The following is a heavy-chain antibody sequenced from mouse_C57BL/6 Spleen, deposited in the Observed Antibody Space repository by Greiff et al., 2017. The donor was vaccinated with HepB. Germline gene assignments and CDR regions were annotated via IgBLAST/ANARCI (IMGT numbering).Heavy chain of an antibody. D-gene: IGHD2-5*01. V-gene: IGHV1-66*01. CDR2: IYPGSGNT. Sequence: VQLQQSGPELVKPGASVKISCKASGYSFTSYYIHWVKQRPGQGLEWIGWIYPGSGNTKYNEKFKGKATLTADTSSSTAYMQLSSLTSEDSAVYYCAIRSNYECWFAYWGQGTLVTVSA. CDR3: AIRSNYECWFAY. CDR1: GYSFTSYY. J-gene: IGHJ3*01.